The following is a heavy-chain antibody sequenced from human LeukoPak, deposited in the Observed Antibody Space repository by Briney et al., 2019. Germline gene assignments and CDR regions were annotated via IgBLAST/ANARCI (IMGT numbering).Heavy chain of an antibody. Sequence: GESLKISCKGSGYSFTSYWIGWVRQMPGKGLEWMGIIYPGDSDTRYSPSFQGQVTISADKSISTAYLQWSSLKASDTAMYYCARLFGGDGYNPAGVDYWGQGTLVTVSS. J-gene: IGHJ4*02. CDR2: IYPGDSDT. V-gene: IGHV5-51*01. CDR1: GYSFTSYW. D-gene: IGHD5-24*01. CDR3: ARLFGGDGYNPAGVDY.